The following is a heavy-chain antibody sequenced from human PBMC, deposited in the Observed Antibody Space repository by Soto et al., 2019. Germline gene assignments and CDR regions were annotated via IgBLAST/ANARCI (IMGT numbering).Heavy chain of an antibody. CDR1: GFTFSSYA. J-gene: IGHJ5*02. V-gene: IGHV3-23*01. CDR3: AKEGRIVVVVAATPFNNWFDP. Sequence: GSLRLSCAASGFTFSSYAMSWVRQAPGKGLEWVSAISGSGGSTYYADSVKGRFTISRDNSKNTLYLQMNSLRAEDTAVYYCAKEGRIVVVVAATPFNNWFDPWGQGTLVTVSS. CDR2: ISGSGGST. D-gene: IGHD2-15*01.